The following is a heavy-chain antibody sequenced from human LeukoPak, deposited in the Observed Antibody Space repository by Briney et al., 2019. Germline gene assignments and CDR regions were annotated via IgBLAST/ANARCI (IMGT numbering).Heavy chain of an antibody. D-gene: IGHD4-17*01. CDR1: GFTFRSYE. J-gene: IGHJ5*02. Sequence: GGSLRLSCVASGFTFRSYEMNWVRQAPGNGLEWIAYIYSSGSTTYYADSVKGRFTVSRDNAKNSLYLQMNSLRVEDTAVYYCVRGGYGDYGRGSWGQGTLLTVSS. CDR2: IYSSGSTT. V-gene: IGHV3-48*03. CDR3: VRGGYGDYGRGS.